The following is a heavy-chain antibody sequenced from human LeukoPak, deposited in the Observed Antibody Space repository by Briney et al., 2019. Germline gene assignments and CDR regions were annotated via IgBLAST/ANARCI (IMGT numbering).Heavy chain of an antibody. CDR1: GFTFSHHA. CDR2: ISYDGSNK. D-gene: IGHD6-19*01. J-gene: IGHJ1*01. Sequence: GGSLRLSCTASGFTFSHHAMHWVRQAPGKGLEWVAVISYDGSNKYYADSVKGRFTISRDNSKNTLYLQMNSLRPEDTAVYYCARGGKIALAGTRSPQYFQHWGQGTLVTVSS. CDR3: ARGGKIALAGTRSPQYFQH. V-gene: IGHV3-30*04.